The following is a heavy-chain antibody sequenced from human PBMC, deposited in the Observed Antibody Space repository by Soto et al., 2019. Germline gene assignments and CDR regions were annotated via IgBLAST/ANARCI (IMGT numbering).Heavy chain of an antibody. CDR3: VGTGTTDDY. J-gene: IGHJ4*02. CDR2: IYNSGGS. V-gene: IGHV4-30-4*01. Sequence: SVTLSLTCTFSGSSVRSGGDYWSAIRQAPGKGLEWTGYIYNSGGSYYNPSLKGRLTISIDTSKNQFSLKLNSVTAADTAIYYCVGTGTTDDYWGRGTLVTVSS. D-gene: IGHD4-17*01. CDR1: GSSVRSGGDY.